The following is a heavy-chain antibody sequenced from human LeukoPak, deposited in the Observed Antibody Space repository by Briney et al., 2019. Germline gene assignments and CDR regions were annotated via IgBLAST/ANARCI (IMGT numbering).Heavy chain of an antibody. D-gene: IGHD5-18*01. Sequence: GGSLRLSCAASGFTFSNYYMSWIRQAPGKGLEWLAYISNGGSTMYYADSVKGRFTISRDNAENSLFLQMNSLRAEDTAVYYCARAPGYNYYYYYMDVWGTGTTVTVSS. CDR2: ISNGGSTM. J-gene: IGHJ6*03. CDR3: ARAPGYNYYYYYMDV. CDR1: GFTFSNYY. V-gene: IGHV3-11*04.